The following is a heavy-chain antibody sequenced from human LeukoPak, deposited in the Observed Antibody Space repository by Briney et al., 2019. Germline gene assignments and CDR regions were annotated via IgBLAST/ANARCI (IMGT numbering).Heavy chain of an antibody. CDR1: GFTFGDYA. Sequence: GGSLRLSCTASGFTFGDYAMSWFRQAPGKGLEWVGFIRSKAYGGTTEYAASVKGRFTISRDDSKSIAYLQMNSLKTEDTAVYYCTREIVVVLAAPPPGDYWGQGTLVTVS. D-gene: IGHD2-15*01. V-gene: IGHV3-49*03. CDR2: IRSKAYGGTT. CDR3: TREIVVVLAAPPPGDY. J-gene: IGHJ4*02.